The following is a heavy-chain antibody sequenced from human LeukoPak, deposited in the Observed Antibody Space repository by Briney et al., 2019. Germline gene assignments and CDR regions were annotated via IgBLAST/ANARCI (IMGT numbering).Heavy chain of an antibody. J-gene: IGHJ3*02. CDR3: ARDDNSEYSDDAFDI. D-gene: IGHD1-26*01. CDR2: IHTSAST. Sequence: PSETLSLTRSVSGASIRSYSWSWLRQPAGKGLEWIGRIHTSASTEYNPSLKSRVTMSVDTSKNQFSLKLNSVTAADTAVYFCARDDNSEYSDDAFDIWGQGTLVTVSS. V-gene: IGHV4-4*07. CDR1: GASIRSYS.